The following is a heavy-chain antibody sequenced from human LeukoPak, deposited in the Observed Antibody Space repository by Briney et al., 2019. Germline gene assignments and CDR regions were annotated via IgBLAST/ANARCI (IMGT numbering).Heavy chain of an antibody. J-gene: IGHJ5*02. V-gene: IGHV5-10-1*01. D-gene: IGHD3-3*01. Sequence: GESLKISCKGSGYSFTSHRITWVRQMPGKGLEWMGRIDPSDSYTNYSPSFQGHVTISVDKSISTAYLQWSSLKASDTAMYYCARDLSRNCFDPWGQGTLVTVSS. CDR1: GYSFTSHR. CDR2: IDPSDSYT. CDR3: ARDLSRNCFDP.